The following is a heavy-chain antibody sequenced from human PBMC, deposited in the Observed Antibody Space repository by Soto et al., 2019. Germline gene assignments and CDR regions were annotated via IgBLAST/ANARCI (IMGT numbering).Heavy chain of an antibody. Sequence: EVQLVESGGGLVQPGGSLRLSCAASGFTFSSYWMSWVRQAPGKGLEWVANIKQDGSEKYYVDSVKGRFTISRDNAKNSLYLQMNSLRAEATAVYYCARDPMVVVVAATRAYYYYGMDVWGQGTTVTVSS. V-gene: IGHV3-7*03. CDR2: IKQDGSEK. J-gene: IGHJ6*02. CDR1: GFTFSSYW. CDR3: ARDPMVVVVAATRAYYYYGMDV. D-gene: IGHD2-15*01.